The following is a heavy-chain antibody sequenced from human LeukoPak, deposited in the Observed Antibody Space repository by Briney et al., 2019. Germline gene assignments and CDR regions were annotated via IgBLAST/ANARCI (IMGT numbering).Heavy chain of an antibody. CDR3: AKSGSYWYYFDY. J-gene: IGHJ4*02. V-gene: IGHV3-23*01. Sequence: GGSLRLSCAASGFTFSNYGMNWVRQPPGKGLEWVSAITGSGGNTEYADSVKGRFTISRDNSKNTLFLQMNSLRAGDTAVYYCAKSGSYWYYFDYWGQGTLVTVSS. CDR1: GFTFSNYG. CDR2: ITGSGGNT. D-gene: IGHD3-10*01.